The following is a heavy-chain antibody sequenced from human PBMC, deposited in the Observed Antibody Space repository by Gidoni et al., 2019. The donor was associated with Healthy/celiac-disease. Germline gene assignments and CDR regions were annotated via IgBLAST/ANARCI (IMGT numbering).Heavy chain of an antibody. Sequence: QITLKESGPTLVKPTQTLTLTCTFSGFSLRTSGVGVGWIRQPPGKALEWLALIYWDDDKRYSPSLKSRLTITKDTSKNQVVLTMTNMDPVDTATYYCAHKVPAAIGDDAFDIWGQGTMVTVSS. D-gene: IGHD2-2*02. CDR3: AHKVPAAIGDDAFDI. J-gene: IGHJ3*02. V-gene: IGHV2-5*02. CDR2: IYWDDDK. CDR1: GFSLRTSGVG.